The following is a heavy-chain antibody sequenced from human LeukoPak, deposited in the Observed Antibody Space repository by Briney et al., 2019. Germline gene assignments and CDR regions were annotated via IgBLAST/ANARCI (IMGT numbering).Heavy chain of an antibody. V-gene: IGHV3-23*01. Sequence: GGSLRLSCAAPGLTLRNFAMSWVRQAPGKGLEWVSAICGGISNTFYAASVEGRFTLSRDNSKNTLFLQMNSLRAEDTAVYFCATRGVGTTYYWGQGTLVTVSS. CDR3: ATRGVGTTYY. CDR2: ICGGISNT. CDR1: GLTLRNFA. D-gene: IGHD1/OR15-1a*01. J-gene: IGHJ4*02.